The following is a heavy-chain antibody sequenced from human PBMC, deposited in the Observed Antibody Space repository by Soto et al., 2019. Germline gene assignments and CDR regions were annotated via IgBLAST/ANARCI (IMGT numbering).Heavy chain of an antibody. CDR3: ARDQDTVYDY. D-gene: IGHD5-18*01. CDR2: TYYRSKWYT. Sequence: SQTLSLTCVISGDKVSSTSAGWDWIRQSPSRGLEWLGRTYYRSKWYTDYEVSVKSRITINADTSKNQFSLQLNSVTPEDTAVYYCARDQDTVYDYWGQGTLVTVSS. CDR1: GDKVSSTSAG. V-gene: IGHV6-1*01. J-gene: IGHJ4*02.